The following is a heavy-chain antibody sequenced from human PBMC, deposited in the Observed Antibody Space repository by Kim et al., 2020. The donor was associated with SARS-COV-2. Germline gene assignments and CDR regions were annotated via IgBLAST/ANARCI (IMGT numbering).Heavy chain of an antibody. V-gene: IGHV3-53*01. D-gene: IGHD6-19*01. Sequence: GGSLRLSCAASGFTVSSNYMSWVRQAPGKGLEWVSVIYSGGSTYYADSVKGRFTISRDNSKNTLYLQMNSLRAEDTAVYYCARDRGSSGWYEFDIWGQGTMVTVSS. CDR2: IYSGGST. J-gene: IGHJ3*02. CDR3: ARDRGSSGWYEFDI. CDR1: GFTVSSNY.